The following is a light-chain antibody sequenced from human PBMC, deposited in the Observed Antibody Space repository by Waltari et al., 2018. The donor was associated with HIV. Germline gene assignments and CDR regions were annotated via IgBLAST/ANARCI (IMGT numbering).Light chain of an antibody. J-gene: IGLJ2*01. Sequence: QSVLTQPPSASASPGQRLMISGSGTDSNVGRHYVYWYQQVPGGAPKLLLYRNDQRSAGVPDRFSGSKSGTSASLTISDLRSDDEGLYFCGAWDDNLSGVFGGGTKVTVL. CDR1: DSNVGRHY. CDR3: GAWDDNLSGV. CDR2: RND. V-gene: IGLV1-47*01.